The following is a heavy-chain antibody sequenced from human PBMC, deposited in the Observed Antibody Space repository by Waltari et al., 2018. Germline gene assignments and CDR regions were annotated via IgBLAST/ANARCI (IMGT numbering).Heavy chain of an antibody. D-gene: IGHD3-22*01. V-gene: IGHV3-48*03. CDR2: ISSSGSTI. Sequence: EVQLVESGGGLVQPGGSLRLSCAASGFTFSSYEMNWVRQAPGKGLEWVSYISSSGSTIYYADSVKGRFTISRDNAKNSLYLQMNSLRAEDTAVYYCVTMIVVVDYWGQGTLVTVSS. CDR3: VTMIVVVDY. J-gene: IGHJ4*02. CDR1: GFTFSSYE.